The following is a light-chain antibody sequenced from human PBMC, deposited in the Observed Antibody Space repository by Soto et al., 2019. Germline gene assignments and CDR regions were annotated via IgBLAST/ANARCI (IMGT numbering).Light chain of an antibody. V-gene: IGLV2-14*03. CDR2: DVS. J-gene: IGLJ1*01. Sequence: QSVLTQPASVSGSPGQSITISCTGTSSDVGGYNYVSWYQHHPGKAPKLIIFDVSNRPSGISNRFFGSKSGNTASLTISGLQAEDEADYYCISYTSSSPYVFGTGTKLTVL. CDR1: SSDVGGYNY. CDR3: ISYTSSSPYV.